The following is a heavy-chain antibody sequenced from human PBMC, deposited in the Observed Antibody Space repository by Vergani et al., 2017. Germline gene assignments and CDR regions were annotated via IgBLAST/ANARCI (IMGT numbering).Heavy chain of an antibody. D-gene: IGHD5-12*01. V-gene: IGHV2-70*01. CDR3: ARIRRRGRSGYDIFDL. Sequence: QVTLRESGLALVKPTQTLTLTCTFSGFSILTSEMCVSWIRQPPGKALEWLALIDWNDNKYFNTSLKTRLTISKDASKNQVVLTMTNMDPVDTATYYCARIRRRGRSGYDIFDLWGQGIKVTVAS. J-gene: IGHJ4*02. CDR2: IDWNDNK. CDR1: GFSILTSEMC.